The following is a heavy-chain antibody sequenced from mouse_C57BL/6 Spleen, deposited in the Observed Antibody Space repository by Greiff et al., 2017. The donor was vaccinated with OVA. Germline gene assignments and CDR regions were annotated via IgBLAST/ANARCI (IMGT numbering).Heavy chain of an antibody. J-gene: IGHJ1*03. Sequence: QVQLQQPGTELVKPGASVKLSCKASGYTFTSYWMHWVKQRPGQGLEWIGNINPSNGGTNYNEKFKSKATLTVDKSSSTAYMQLSSLTSEDSAVYYGARGGWEAYWYFDVWGTGTTVTVSS. V-gene: IGHV1-53*01. CDR3: ARGGWEAYWYFDV. CDR2: INPSNGGT. D-gene: IGHD1-1*02. CDR1: GYTFTSYW.